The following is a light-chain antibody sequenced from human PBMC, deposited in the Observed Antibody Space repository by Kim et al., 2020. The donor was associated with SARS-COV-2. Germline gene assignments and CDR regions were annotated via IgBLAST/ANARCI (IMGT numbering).Light chain of an antibody. V-gene: IGLV7-46*01. Sequence: PGVTVTPSCYSGTGTVTSGHYPYWFQQRPGQAPRTLIYDTNRKHSWTPARFSGSLLGGKAALTLSGAQPDDEADYYCLLSSGGVRVFGGGTKLTVL. CDR1: TGTVTSGHY. CDR2: DTN. J-gene: IGLJ3*02. CDR3: LLSSGGVRV.